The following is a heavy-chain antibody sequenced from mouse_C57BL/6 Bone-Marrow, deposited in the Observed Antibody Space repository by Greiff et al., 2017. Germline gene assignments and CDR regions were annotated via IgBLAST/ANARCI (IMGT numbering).Heavy chain of an antibody. CDR3: SSFDGNYFDF. CDR1: GFNIKDDY. CDR2: IDPEIGDT. V-gene: IGHV14-4*01. D-gene: IGHD2-3*01. Sequence: VQLKESGAELVRPGASVKLSCTASGFNIKDDYIHWVKQRPEQGLEWIGWIDPEIGDTEYASKFQGEATITSDTSSNTAYLQLRSLTSEDTAVYYCSSFDGNYFDFWGQGTPLTVAS. J-gene: IGHJ2*01.